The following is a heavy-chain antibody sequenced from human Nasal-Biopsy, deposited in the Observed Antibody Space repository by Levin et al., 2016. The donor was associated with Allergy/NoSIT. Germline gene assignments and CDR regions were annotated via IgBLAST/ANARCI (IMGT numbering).Heavy chain of an antibody. CDR3: ARETVWGTYRRQYYFDT. Sequence: SETLSLTCAVYGGSFSGYYWNWIRQPPGKGLEWIGEINHSGSTKYNPSLKSRVTMSVDTSKNQFSLKLTSVTAADTAVFFCARETVWGTYRRQYYFDTWGQGTLVTVSS. CDR2: INHSGST. D-gene: IGHD3-16*02. V-gene: IGHV4-34*01. CDR1: GGSFSGYY. J-gene: IGHJ4*02.